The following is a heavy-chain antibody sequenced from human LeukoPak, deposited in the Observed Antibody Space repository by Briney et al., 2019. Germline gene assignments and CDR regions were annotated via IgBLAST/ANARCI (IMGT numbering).Heavy chain of an antibody. CDR1: GRSISSSSYY. Sequence: SETLSLTCTVSGRSISSSSYYWGWIRQPPGKGLEWIGSIYYSGSTYYNRSLKIRVTISVDASKNQFSLKLSSVTAADTAVYYCARLGSGQNWFDPWGQGALVTVSS. V-gene: IGHV4-39*01. J-gene: IGHJ5*02. CDR3: ARLGSGQNWFDP. D-gene: IGHD6-19*01. CDR2: IYYSGST.